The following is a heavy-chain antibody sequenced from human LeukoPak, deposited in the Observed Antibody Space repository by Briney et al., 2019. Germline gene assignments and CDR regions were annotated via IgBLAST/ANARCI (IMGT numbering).Heavy chain of an antibody. V-gene: IGHV4-4*07. CDR1: GVSTSSGY. CDR2: ISTSLPT. J-gene: IGHJ5*02. Sequence: SETLSLTCTVSGVSTSSGYWSWIRQPAGKGLEWMGRISTSLPTYYNPSLKSRVAMPLDTSENHFSLRLNSVTAADTAVYYCARGYGSGSYSTWGQGTLVTVSS. D-gene: IGHD3-10*01. CDR3: ARGYGSGSYST.